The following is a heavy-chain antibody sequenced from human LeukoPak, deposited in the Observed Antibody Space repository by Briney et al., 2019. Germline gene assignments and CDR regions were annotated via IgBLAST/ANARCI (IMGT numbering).Heavy chain of an antibody. CDR2: IYSGGST. J-gene: IGHJ4*02. D-gene: IGHD3/OR15-3a*01. V-gene: IGHV3-53*01. Sequence: GGSLRLSCAASGFTVSSNYMSWVRQAPGKGLEWVSVIYSGGSTYYADSVKGRFTISRDNSKNTLYLQMNSLRAEDTAVYYCARETRTGYSAFDYWGQGTLVTVSS. CDR3: ARETRTGYSAFDY. CDR1: GFTVSSNY.